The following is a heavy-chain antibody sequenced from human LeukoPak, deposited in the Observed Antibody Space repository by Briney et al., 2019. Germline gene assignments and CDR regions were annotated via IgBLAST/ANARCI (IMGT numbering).Heavy chain of an antibody. CDR2: IIPIFGTA. V-gene: IGHV1-69*05. J-gene: IGHJ4*02. CDR3: ARAHGSDKGVLDY. D-gene: IGHD5-24*01. Sequence: GSSVKVSCKASGGTFSSYAISWVRQAPGQGLEWMGGIIPIFGTANYAQKFQGRVTLTTDESTSTAYMELSSLRSEDTAVYYCARAHGSDKGVLDYWGQGTLVTVSS. CDR1: GGTFSSYA.